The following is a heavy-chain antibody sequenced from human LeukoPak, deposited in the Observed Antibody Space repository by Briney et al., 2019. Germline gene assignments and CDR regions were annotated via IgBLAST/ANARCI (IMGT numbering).Heavy chain of an antibody. CDR1: GGLFSNYA. CDR3: ARSRERIYYGSGSYSNYIF. J-gene: IGHJ4*02. Sequence: ASVKVSCKTSGGLFSNYAINWVRQAPGQGLEWMGGIIPIFGTAIYAQKFQGRVTITADESTNTAYMELSSLRSDDTAVFYCARSRERIYYGSGSYSNYIFWGQGTLVTVSS. V-gene: IGHV1-69*13. D-gene: IGHD3-10*01. CDR2: IIPIFGTA.